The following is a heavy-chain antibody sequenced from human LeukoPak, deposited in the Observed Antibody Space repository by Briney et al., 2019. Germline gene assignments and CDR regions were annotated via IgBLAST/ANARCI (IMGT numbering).Heavy chain of an antibody. CDR2: ISSDESST. CDR3: ARGGFTGTSCPYSDY. D-gene: IGHD2-2*01. CDR1: GFTFGSYW. Sequence: TGGSLRLSCAASGFTFGSYWMHWVRQAPGKGLVWVSRISSDESSTSYADSVKGRFTISRDNAKNTLYLKMNSLRAEDTAIYFCARGGFTGTSCPYSDYWGQGTLVTVSS. J-gene: IGHJ4*02. V-gene: IGHV3-74*01.